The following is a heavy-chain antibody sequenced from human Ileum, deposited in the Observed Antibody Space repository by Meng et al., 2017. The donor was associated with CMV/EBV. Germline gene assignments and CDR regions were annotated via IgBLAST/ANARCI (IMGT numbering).Heavy chain of an antibody. D-gene: IGHD1-26*01. CDR2: IYSGGNT. CDR1: GFTVSSNY. V-gene: IGHV3-53*01. Sequence: VQLVESGGGLIQPGGSLRLSCAASGFTVSSNYMSWVRQAPGKGLEWVSVIYSGGNTYYTDSVKGRFTISRDNSKNTLFLQMNSLRAEDTAVYYCAWRASGNYPTIFDYWGQGTLVTVSS. J-gene: IGHJ4*02. CDR3: AWRASGNYPTIFDY.